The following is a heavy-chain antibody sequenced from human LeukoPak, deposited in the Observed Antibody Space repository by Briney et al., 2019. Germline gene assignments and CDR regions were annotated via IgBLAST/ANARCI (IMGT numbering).Heavy chain of an antibody. CDR1: GFTFSDYD. CDR3: ARPTTVALDY. J-gene: IGHJ4*02. CDR2: ITSSSRTI. V-gene: IGHV3-48*02. Sequence: GGSLRLSCAASGFTFSDYDMNWVRQPPGKGLEWVSYITSSSRTINYADSVKGRFTVSRDNAKNSLYLQMDSLRDEDTAVYYRARPTTVALDYWGQGTLVTVSS. D-gene: IGHD4-23*01.